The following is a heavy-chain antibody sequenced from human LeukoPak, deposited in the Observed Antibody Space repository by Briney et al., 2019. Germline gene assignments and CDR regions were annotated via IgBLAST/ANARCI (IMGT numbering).Heavy chain of an antibody. CDR3: ARRAGIVVVPAAIEARWFDP. CDR1: GGSFSGYY. Sequence: SETLSLTCAVYGGSFSGYYWSWIRQPPGKGLEWIGEINHSGSTNYNPSLKSRVTISVDTSKNQFSLKLSSVTAADTAVYYCARRAGIVVVPAAIEARWFDPWGQGTLVTVSS. J-gene: IGHJ5*02. D-gene: IGHD2-2*02. CDR2: INHSGST. V-gene: IGHV4-34*01.